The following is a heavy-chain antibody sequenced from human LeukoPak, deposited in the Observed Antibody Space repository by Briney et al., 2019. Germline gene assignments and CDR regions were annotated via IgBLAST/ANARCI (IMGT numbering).Heavy chain of an antibody. CDR3: ARDRYYDSSGYSY. J-gene: IGHJ4*02. D-gene: IGHD3-22*01. V-gene: IGHV1-46*01. CDR2: INPSGGSP. CDR1: GYTFTSYY. Sequence: ASVKVSCKASGYTFTSYYMHWVRQAPGQGLEWMGIINPSGGSPSYAQKFQGRVTMTTDTSTSTAYMELRSLRSDDTAVYYCARDRYYDSSGYSYWGQGTLVTVSS.